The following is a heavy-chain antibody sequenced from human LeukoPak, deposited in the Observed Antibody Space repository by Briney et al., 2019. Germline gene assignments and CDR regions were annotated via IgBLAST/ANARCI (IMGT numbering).Heavy chain of an antibody. J-gene: IGHJ4*02. V-gene: IGHV1-18*01. D-gene: IGHD1-26*01. Sequence: ASVKVSFKASGYTFTSYGISWVRHAPGQGLEWMGWISTYNGNTNYDQKLQGRVTMTTDTSTSTAYMELRSLRSDDTAVYYCAREWWELRGYFDYWREGTRVSVP. CDR2: ISTYNGNT. CDR1: GYTFTSYG. CDR3: AREWWELRGYFDY.